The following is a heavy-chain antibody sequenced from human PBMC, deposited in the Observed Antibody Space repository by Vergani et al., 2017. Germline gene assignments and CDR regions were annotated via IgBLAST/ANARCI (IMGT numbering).Heavy chain of an antibody. J-gene: IGHJ3*02. CDR1: GYTFTSYG. V-gene: IGHV1-18*01. Sequence: QVQLVQSGAEVKKPGASVKVSCTASGYTFTSYGISWVRQAPGQGLEWMGWIRAYNGNTNYAQKLQGRVTMTTNTSTSTAYMELRSLRSDDTAVYYCARDRVLLWFEEQGNAVDIWGQGTMVTVSS. D-gene: IGHD3-10*01. CDR2: IRAYNGNT. CDR3: ARDRVLLWFEEQGNAVDI.